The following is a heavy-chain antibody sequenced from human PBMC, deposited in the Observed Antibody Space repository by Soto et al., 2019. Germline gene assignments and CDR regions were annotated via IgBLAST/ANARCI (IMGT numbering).Heavy chain of an antibody. CDR1: GFTFSSYG. V-gene: IGHV3-30*18. Sequence: QVQLVESGGGVVQPGKSLRLSCAGSGFTFSSYGMDWVRQAPGKGLEWVAVISYDGSIKYYADSAKGRFTISRDNSKNTLYLQMSSLRADDTAVYYCAKDRMGAGVRGYFDYWGQGTLVTVSS. CDR2: ISYDGSIK. D-gene: IGHD3-10*01. CDR3: AKDRMGAGVRGYFDY. J-gene: IGHJ4*02.